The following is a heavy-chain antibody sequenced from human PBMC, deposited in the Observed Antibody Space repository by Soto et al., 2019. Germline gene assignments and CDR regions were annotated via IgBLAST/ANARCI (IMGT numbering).Heavy chain of an antibody. D-gene: IGHD1-26*01. CDR1: WYTFTSYY. V-gene: IGHV1-46*01. CDR2: IIYCGGST. J-gene: IGHJ6*03. Sequence: ASVKVSCKASWYTFTSYYMHWGRQAPGQRLVWMVIIIYCGGSTSYAPQLQGRVTMTRDTSTSTFYMELSSLSSEDTAVYYCVRGDGRGAHGYYYYDMDVWGKGTTVTVSS. CDR3: VRGDGRGAHGYYYYDMDV.